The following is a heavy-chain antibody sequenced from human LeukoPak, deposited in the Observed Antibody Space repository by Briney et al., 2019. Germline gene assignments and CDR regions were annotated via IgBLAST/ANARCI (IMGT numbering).Heavy chain of an antibody. CDR3: AKGVSGYGSGRPFDY. CDR2: ISDSGTST. D-gene: IGHD3-10*01. V-gene: IGHV3-23*01. J-gene: IGHJ4*02. CDR1: GFTFSSYA. Sequence: GGSLRLSCAASGFTFSSYAMIWVRQAPGKGLELVSLISDSGTSTYYPDSVKGRFTISRDNSKNTVYLQMNSLRAEDTAVYYCAKGVSGYGSGRPFDYWGQGTLVTVSS.